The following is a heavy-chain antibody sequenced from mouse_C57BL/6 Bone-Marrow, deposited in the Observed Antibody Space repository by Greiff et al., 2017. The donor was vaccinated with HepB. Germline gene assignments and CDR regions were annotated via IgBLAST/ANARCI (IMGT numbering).Heavy chain of an antibody. V-gene: IGHV5-16*01. Sequence: EVQLVESEGGLVQPGSSMKLSCTASGFTFSDYYMAWVRQVPEKGLEWVANINYDGSSTYYLDSLKSRFIISRDNAKNILYLQMSSLKSEDTSTYYCARLRGAMDYWGQGTSVTVSS. CDR2: INYDGSST. D-gene: IGHD2-12*01. CDR3: ARLRGAMDY. CDR1: GFTFSDYY. J-gene: IGHJ4*01.